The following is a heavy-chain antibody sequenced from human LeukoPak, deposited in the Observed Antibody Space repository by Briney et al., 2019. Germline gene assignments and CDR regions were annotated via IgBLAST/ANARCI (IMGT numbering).Heavy chain of an antibody. CDR1: GGSISSGGYS. Sequence: SETLSLTCAVSGGSISSGGYSWSWIRQPPGKGLEWIGYIYHSGSTYYNPSLKSRVTISVDRSKNQFSLKLSSVTAADTAVYYCAREGEAVRGVPVGWFDPWGQGTLVTVSS. CDR3: AREGEAVRGVPVGWFDP. J-gene: IGHJ5*02. CDR2: IYHSGST. D-gene: IGHD3-10*01. V-gene: IGHV4-30-2*01.